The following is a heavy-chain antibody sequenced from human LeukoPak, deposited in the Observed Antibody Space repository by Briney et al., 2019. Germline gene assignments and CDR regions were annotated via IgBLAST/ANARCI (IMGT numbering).Heavy chain of an antibody. CDR3: AKSWLVPYYFDY. CDR2: IWYDGSNK. V-gene: IGHV3-33*06. CDR1: GFTSSSYG. J-gene: IGHJ4*02. Sequence: GRSLRLSCAASGFTSSSYGMHWVRQAPGKGLEWVAVIWYDGSNKYYADSVKGRFTISRDNSKNTLYLQMNSLRAEDTAVYYCAKSWLVPYYFDYWGQGTLVTVSS. D-gene: IGHD6-6*01.